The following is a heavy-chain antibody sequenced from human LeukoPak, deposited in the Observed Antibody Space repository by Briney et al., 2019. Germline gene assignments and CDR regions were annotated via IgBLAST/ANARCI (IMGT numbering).Heavy chain of an antibody. D-gene: IGHD3-22*01. CDR3: AKDNYYDSSGYYD. J-gene: IGHJ4*02. Sequence: PGRSLRLSCAASGFTFSSYAMHWVRQAPGKGLGWVAVISYDGSNKYYADSVKGRFTISRDNSKNTLYLQMNSLRAEDTAVYYCAKDNYYDSSGYYDWGQGTLVTVSS. CDR2: ISYDGSNK. V-gene: IGHV3-30*04. CDR1: GFTFSSYA.